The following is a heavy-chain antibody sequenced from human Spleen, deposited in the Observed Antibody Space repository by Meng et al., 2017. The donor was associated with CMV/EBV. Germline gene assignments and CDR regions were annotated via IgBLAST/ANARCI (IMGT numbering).Heavy chain of an antibody. D-gene: IGHD3-3*01. CDR3: AKEYDFWSGYSLGY. CDR2: IRFDGSNE. V-gene: IGHV3-30*02. J-gene: IGHJ4*02. Sequence: GESLKISCAASGFIFSNYGMHWVRQAPGKGLEWVAFIRFDGSNEYYADSVKGRFTISRDNSNNTLFLQMNSLRAEDTAVYYCAKEYDFWSGYSLGYWGQGTLVTVSS. CDR1: GFIFSNYG.